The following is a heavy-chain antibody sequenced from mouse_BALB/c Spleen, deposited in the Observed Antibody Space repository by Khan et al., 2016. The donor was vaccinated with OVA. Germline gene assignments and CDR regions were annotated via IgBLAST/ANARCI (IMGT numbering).Heavy chain of an antibody. D-gene: IGHD1-2*01. V-gene: IGHV1-77*01. CDR2: IYPGSGNT. Sequence: QVQLQQSGAELARPGASVKLSCKASGYTFTDYYINWVKQRTGQGLEWIGEIYPGSGNTYYNEKFKGKATLTADQSSSTAYMQLSSLTSEDSAVFVCARRNYFGYTFAYWGQGTLVTVSA. CDR3: ARRNYFGYTFAY. CDR1: GYTFTDYY. J-gene: IGHJ3*01.